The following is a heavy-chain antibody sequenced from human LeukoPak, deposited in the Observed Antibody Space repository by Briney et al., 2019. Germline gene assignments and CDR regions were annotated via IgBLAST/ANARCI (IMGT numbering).Heavy chain of an antibody. CDR1: GYTFTGYY. J-gene: IGHJ2*01. CDR3: AGDGPGIVVVNYGGDFDL. D-gene: IGHD3-22*01. V-gene: IGHV1-2*06. CDR2: INPNSGGT. Sequence: GASVKVSCKASGYTFTGYYMHWVRQAPGQGLEWMGRINPNSGGTNYAQKFQGRVTMTRDTSISTAYMELSRLRSGDTAVYYCAGDGPGIVVVNYGGDFDLWGRGTLVTVSS.